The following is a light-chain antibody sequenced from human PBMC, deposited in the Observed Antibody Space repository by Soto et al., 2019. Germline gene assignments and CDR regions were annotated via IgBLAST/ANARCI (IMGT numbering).Light chain of an antibody. CDR2: GAS. CDR1: QSVSNN. CDR3: QQYDNWPPV. V-gene: IGKV3D-15*01. Sequence: EIVMTQSPATLSVSPGERVTLSCRASQSVSNNLAWYQQKPGQAPRLLIFGASTTASGIPARFSGSGSGTEFTLTTSSLQSEDFAAYYCQQYDNWPPVFGPGTKVDIK. J-gene: IGKJ3*01.